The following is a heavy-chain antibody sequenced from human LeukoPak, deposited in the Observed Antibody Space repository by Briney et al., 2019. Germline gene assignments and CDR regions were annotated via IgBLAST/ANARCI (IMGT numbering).Heavy chain of an antibody. CDR1: GFTFNDYY. J-gene: IGHJ4*02. CDR2: ISGSGITI. Sequence: PGGSLRLSCAASGFTFNDYYMTWVRQAPGKGLEWVSHISGSGITIYYADSVKGRFTISRDNAKRSLYLHMSSLRVEDTAFYFCARESSAGATGDYSDYWGQGALVTVSS. CDR3: ARESSAGATGDYSDY. D-gene: IGHD1-26*01. V-gene: IGHV3-11*01.